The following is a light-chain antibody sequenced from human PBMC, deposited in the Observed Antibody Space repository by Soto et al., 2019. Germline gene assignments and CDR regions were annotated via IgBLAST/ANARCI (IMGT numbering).Light chain of an antibody. CDR2: EVT. CDR1: NTDIGNYKI. V-gene: IGLV2-23*02. CDR3: CSYAGSDLFV. J-gene: IGLJ1*01. Sequence: QSVLTQPASVSGSPGQSITISCTGSNTDIGNYKIVSWYQQHPGKAPKLIIYEVTKRPSGVSNRFSGSKSGNTASLTISGLQAEDEAHYHCCSYAGSDLFVFGSGTKVIV.